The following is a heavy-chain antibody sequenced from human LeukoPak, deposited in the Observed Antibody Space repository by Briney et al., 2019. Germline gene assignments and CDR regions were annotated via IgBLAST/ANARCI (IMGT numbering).Heavy chain of an antibody. CDR3: ARAAAGMGGDY. D-gene: IGHD6-13*01. Sequence: RASVKVSCKASGGTFSSYTISWVRQAPGQGLEWMGRIIPILGIANYAQKFQGRVTITADKSTSTAYMELSSLRSEDTAVYYCARAAAGMGGDYWGQGTLVTVSS. V-gene: IGHV1-69*02. CDR2: IIPILGIA. CDR1: GGTFSSYT. J-gene: IGHJ4*02.